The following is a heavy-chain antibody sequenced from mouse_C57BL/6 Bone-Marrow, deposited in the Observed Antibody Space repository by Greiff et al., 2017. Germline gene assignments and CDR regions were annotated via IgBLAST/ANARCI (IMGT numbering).Heavy chain of an antibody. CDR3: ARHGVISYVPYAMDY. V-gene: IGHV5-6*01. Sequence: EVKLVESGGDLVKPGGSLKLSCAASGFTFSSYGMSWVRQTPDKRLEWVATISSGGSYTYYPDSVKGRFTIARDNAKNTLYLQMSSLKSEDTAMYYCARHGVISYVPYAMDYWGQGTSVTVSS. CDR1: GFTFSSYG. CDR2: ISSGGSYT. D-gene: IGHD2-1*01. J-gene: IGHJ4*01.